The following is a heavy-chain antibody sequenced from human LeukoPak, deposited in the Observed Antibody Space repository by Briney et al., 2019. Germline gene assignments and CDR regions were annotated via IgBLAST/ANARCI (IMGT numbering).Heavy chain of an antibody. D-gene: IGHD5-18*01. V-gene: IGHV4-30-2*01. J-gene: IGHJ5*02. CDR1: GGSISSGANS. Sequence: PSQTLSLTCAVSGGSISSGANSWSWIRQPPGRGLEWIGYIYQSGSTYYNPSLKSRVTISIDRSKDQFSLNLTSVAAADTAVYYCARGGQLNWFDPWGQGTLVTVSS. CDR2: IYQSGST. CDR3: ARGGQLNWFDP.